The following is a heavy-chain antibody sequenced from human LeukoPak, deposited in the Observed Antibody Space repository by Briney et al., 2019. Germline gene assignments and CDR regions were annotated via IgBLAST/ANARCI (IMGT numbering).Heavy chain of an antibody. V-gene: IGHV1-24*01. CDR2: FDPEDGET. J-gene: IGHJ4*02. CDR1: GYTLTELS. D-gene: IGHD6-13*01. CDR3: ATVLQAATGAKFDY. Sequence: ASVKVSCKVSGYTLTELSMHWVRQAPGKGLEWLGGFDPEDGETIYAQKFQGRVTMTEDTSTDTAYMELGSLRFEDTAVYYCATVLQAATGAKFDYWGQGTLVTVSS.